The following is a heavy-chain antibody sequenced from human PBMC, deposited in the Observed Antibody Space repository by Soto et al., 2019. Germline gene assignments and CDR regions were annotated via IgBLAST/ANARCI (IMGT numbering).Heavy chain of an antibody. CDR2: IGTSIGHT. J-gene: IGHJ5*01. V-gene: IGHV1-18*01. D-gene: IGHD2-15*01. CDR3: ARGSYCSGGTCTNWFDS. Sequence: QVQLVQSGADLKKPGASVKVSCKASGYTFTDYAITWVRQAPGQGLEWVGWIGTSIGHTNYAQNFRGRVTTTADTYTNTAYSDLRSLRSDDTAIYYCARGSYCSGGTCTNWFDSWGQGTLVTVSS. CDR1: GYTFTDYA.